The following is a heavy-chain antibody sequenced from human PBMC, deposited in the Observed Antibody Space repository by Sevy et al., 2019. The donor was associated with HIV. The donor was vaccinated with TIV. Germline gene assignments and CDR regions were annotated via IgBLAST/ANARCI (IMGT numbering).Heavy chain of an antibody. CDR2: VDHTGNI. V-gene: IGHV4-34*01. D-gene: IGHD6-13*01. Sequence: LLQLRRLSLTCAVYVDSFNGHYWSWVRQVPGRGLEWIGEVDHTGNINYNPAFDNRLAISLNRPKNQFSLNLTSLTAADTAVYYCAREPIEAPGRGYFDIWGHGNRVTVSS. CDR1: VDSFNGHY. CDR3: AREPIEAPGRGYFDI. J-gene: IGHJ4*03.